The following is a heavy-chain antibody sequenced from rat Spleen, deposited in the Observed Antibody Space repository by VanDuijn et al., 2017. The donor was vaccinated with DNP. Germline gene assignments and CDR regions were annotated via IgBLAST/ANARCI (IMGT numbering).Heavy chain of an antibody. V-gene: IGHV5-29*01. D-gene: IGHD1-4*01. CDR3: AGRPPPTRGPFDY. CDR2: ITNTGDST. Sequence: EVQLVESGGGLVQPGRSLKLSCAASGFTFSNYGMAWIRQAPGKGLEWVASITNTGDSTYYSDSVKGRFSLSRDNAKSTLYLQMDSLRSEDTATYYCAGRPPPTRGPFDYWGQGVMVTVSS. CDR1: GFTFSNYG. J-gene: IGHJ2*01.